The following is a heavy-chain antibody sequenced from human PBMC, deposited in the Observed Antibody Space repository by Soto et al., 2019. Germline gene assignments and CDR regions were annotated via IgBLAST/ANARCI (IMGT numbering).Heavy chain of an antibody. CDR2: IIPIFGTA. J-gene: IGHJ4*02. CDR3: ARDSDDSSGYYSYFDY. Sequence: SVKVSCKASGGTFSIYAISWVRQAPVQGLEWMGGIIPIFGTANYAQKFQGRVTITADESTSTAYMELSSLRSEDTAVYYCARDSDDSSGYYSYFDYWGQGTLVTVSS. V-gene: IGHV1-69*13. CDR1: GGTFSIYA. D-gene: IGHD3-22*01.